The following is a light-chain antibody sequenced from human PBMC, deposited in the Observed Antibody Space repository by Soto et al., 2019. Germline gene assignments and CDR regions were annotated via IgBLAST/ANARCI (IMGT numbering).Light chain of an antibody. CDR3: QQYHRWPLP. CDR2: GAS. Sequence: EIVMTQSPATLSVSPGERATLSCRASQSVRSNLAWYQQNPGQAPRLIIYGASTRATGFPARFSGSGSGTDFTLTISSLQSEDLAVYYCQQYHRWPLPLGGGTRVELK. V-gene: IGKV3-15*01. J-gene: IGKJ4*01. CDR1: QSVRSN.